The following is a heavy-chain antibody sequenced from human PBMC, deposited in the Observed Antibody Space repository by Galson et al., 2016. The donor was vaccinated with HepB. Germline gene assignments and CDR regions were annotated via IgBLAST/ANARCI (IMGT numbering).Heavy chain of an antibody. Sequence: SLRLSCASTFTDYGIHWVRQAPGKGLEWVAAMSYDGRSKEYADALKGRLTITRDSSKNMVSLHLKNLRSEDTGVYYCAKDFYTMVQGAMGYYGMDVWGKGTTVIVSS. J-gene: IGHJ6*04. CDR3: AKDFYTMVQGAMGYYGMDV. V-gene: IGHV3-30*18. D-gene: IGHD3-10*01. CDR2: MSYDGRSK. CDR1: TFTDYG.